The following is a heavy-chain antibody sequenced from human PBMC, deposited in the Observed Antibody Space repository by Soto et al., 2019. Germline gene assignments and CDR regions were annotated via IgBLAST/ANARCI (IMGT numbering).Heavy chain of an antibody. Sequence: GGSLRLSCAASGFTFSSYSMNWVRQAPGKGLEWVSSISSSSSYIYYADSVKGRFTISRDNAKNSLYLQMNSLRAEDTAVYYCARGVGYSGYDTIYYYYMDVWGKGTTVTVSS. D-gene: IGHD5-12*01. CDR3: ARGVGYSGYDTIYYYYMDV. CDR1: GFTFSSYS. CDR2: ISSSSSYI. V-gene: IGHV3-21*01. J-gene: IGHJ6*03.